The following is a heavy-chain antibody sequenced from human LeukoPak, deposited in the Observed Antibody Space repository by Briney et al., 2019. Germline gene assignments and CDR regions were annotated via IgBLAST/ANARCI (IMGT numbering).Heavy chain of an antibody. CDR2: ISSSSSTI. D-gene: IGHD7-27*01. CDR1: GFTFSSYS. V-gene: IGHV3-48*04. CDR3: ARTHEPGAFDI. Sequence: PGGSLRLSCAASGFTFSSYSMNWVRQAPGKGLEWVSYISSSSSTIYYADSVKGRFTISRDNAKNSLYLQMNSLRAEDTAVYYCARTHEPGAFDIWGQGTMVTVSS. J-gene: IGHJ3*02.